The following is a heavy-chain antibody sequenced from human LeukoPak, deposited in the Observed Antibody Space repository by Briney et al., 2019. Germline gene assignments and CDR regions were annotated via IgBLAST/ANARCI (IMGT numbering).Heavy chain of an antibody. CDR3: ARDLFGIVVVPAAIRHYYYYYYMDV. V-gene: IGHV4-61*08. D-gene: IGHD2-2*02. Sequence: SETLSLTCTVSGGSISSGGYYWSWIRQHPGKGLEWIGYIYYSGSTYYNPSLKSRVTISVDTSKNQFSLKLSSVTAADTAVYYCARDLFGIVVVPAAIRHYYYYYYMDVWGKGTTVTVSS. CDR2: IYYSGST. CDR1: GGSISSGGYY. J-gene: IGHJ6*03.